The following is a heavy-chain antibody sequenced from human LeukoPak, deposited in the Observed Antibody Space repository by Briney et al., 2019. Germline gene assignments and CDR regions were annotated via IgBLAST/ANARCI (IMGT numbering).Heavy chain of an antibody. D-gene: IGHD3-22*01. CDR1: GGTFSSYA. Sequence: SVKVSCKASGGTFSSYAISWVRQAPGQGLEWMGRIIPIFGTANYAQKFRGRVTITTDESTSTAYMELSRLRSDDTAVYYCARGAYPYDSSGYFRGNLHAFDIWGQGTMVTVSS. J-gene: IGHJ3*02. CDR3: ARGAYPYDSSGYFRGNLHAFDI. CDR2: IIPIFGTA. V-gene: IGHV1-69*05.